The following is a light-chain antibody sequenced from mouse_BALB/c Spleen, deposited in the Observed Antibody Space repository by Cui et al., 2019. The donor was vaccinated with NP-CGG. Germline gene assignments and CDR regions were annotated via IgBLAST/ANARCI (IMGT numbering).Light chain of an antibody. J-gene: IGLJ1*01. Sequence: QAVVTQKSALTISSGETVPLTCRSSTGSVTTSNYANWVQEKPDHLFTGLIGGTNNRAPVIPARFSGSLIGDKAALTITGAQTEDEAIYFCALWYSNHWVFGGGTKLTVL. CDR1: TGSVTTSNY. CDR3: ALWYSNHWV. V-gene: IGLV1*01. CDR2: GTN.